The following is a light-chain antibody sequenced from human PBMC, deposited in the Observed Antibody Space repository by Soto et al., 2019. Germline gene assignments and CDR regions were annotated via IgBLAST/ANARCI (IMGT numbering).Light chain of an antibody. CDR1: QSLLHSNGYNY. Sequence: DIVMTQSPLSLPVTPGEPASISCRSSQSLLHSNGYNYLDWYLQKPGQSPQLLIYAVSNRFSGVPDRFSGSGSGTDFTLKISRVEAEDVGVYYCMQSTHWPPTFGQGTKVDIK. CDR2: AVS. J-gene: IGKJ1*01. V-gene: IGKV2D-29*02. CDR3: MQSTHWPPT.